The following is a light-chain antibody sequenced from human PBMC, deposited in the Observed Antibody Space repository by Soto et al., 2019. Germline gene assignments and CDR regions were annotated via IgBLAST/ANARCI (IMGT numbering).Light chain of an antibody. V-gene: IGKV1-39*01. J-gene: IGKJ1*01. CDR1: QSISSY. Sequence: DIQMTQSPSSLSASVGDRVTITCRASQSISSYLNWYQQKPGKAPKLLIYAASSLQSGVPSRFSGSGSGTDFTLTISSLQPEDFANYYCQNSYSTPETFGQGTKVEIK. CDR3: QNSYSTPET. CDR2: AAS.